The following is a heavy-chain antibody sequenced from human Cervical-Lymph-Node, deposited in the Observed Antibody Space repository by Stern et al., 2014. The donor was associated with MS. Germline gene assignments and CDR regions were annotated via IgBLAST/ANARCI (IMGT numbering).Heavy chain of an antibody. CDR3: ARHHGHSPTPFDS. CDR1: RDSFTHSW. Sequence: VQLVQSGSEVKKPGESLKISCKASRDSFTHSWIGWVRQMPGKGLEWMGIIFPADSDTKYSPSFEGHVTFSVASSTSTAYLQWSSLKASDTAIYYCARHHGHSPTPFDSWGQGTRVTVSS. V-gene: IGHV5-51*01. CDR2: IFPADSDT. J-gene: IGHJ4*02. D-gene: IGHD5-24*01.